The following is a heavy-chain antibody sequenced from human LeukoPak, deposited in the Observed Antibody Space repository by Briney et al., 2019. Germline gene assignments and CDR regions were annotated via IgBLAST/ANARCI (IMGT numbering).Heavy chain of an antibody. D-gene: IGHD1-26*01. CDR2: ISDSGNT. Sequence: GGSLRLSCAASGFTLSSYAMSWVRQAPGKGLEWVSAISDSGNTYHADSVKGRFTISRDSSKNTLFLQMNRLRPEDAAVYYCAKDGGTHFDHWGQGTLVTVSS. CDR3: AKDGGTHFDH. CDR1: GFTLSSYA. J-gene: IGHJ4*02. V-gene: IGHV3-23*01.